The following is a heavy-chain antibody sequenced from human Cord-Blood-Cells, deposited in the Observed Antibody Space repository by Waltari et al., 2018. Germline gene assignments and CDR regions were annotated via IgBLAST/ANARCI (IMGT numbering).Heavy chain of an antibody. CDR1: GGPISSYY. CDR2: IYTSGST. J-gene: IGHJ3*02. Sequence: QVLLQVSGPRLAKPSEPLSLTCTDSGGPISSYYWSCLRQPAWKGLEWIGRIYTSGSTNYNPSLKSRVTMSVDTSKNQFSLKLSSVTTADTAVYYCARGQGTSSSWQDDAFDIWGQGTMVTVSS. D-gene: IGHD6-13*01. V-gene: IGHV4-4*07. CDR3: ARGQGTSSSWQDDAFDI.